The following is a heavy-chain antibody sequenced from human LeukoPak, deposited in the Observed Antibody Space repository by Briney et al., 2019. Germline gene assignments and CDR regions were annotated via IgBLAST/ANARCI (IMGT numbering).Heavy chain of an antibody. J-gene: IGHJ4*02. CDR2: INHSGST. CDR3: ARDTYYYGSGSYYNV. CDR1: GGSFSGYY. V-gene: IGHV4-34*01. D-gene: IGHD3-10*01. Sequence: SETLSLTCAVYGGSFSGYYWSWIRQPPGKGLEWIGEINHSGSTNYNPSLKSRVTISVDTSKNQFSLKLSSVTAADTAVYYCARDTYYYGSGSYYNVWGQGTLVTVSS.